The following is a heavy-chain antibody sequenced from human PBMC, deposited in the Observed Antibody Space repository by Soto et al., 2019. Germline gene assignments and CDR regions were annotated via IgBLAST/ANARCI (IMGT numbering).Heavy chain of an antibody. J-gene: IGHJ4*02. CDR3: MRGGWGDSPIDY. CDR2: INPSNEIT. V-gene: IGHV1-2*02. Sequence: QVQLEQSGTEVKKVGASVKVSCKTSGYTFSAFYVHWARLAPGRGFEWLGWINPSNEITTFSQSFQGRVTKTRRTSTNTGHMELNSLTFDDTAVYYCMRGGWGDSPIDYWGQGTQVIVSS. CDR1: GYTFSAFY. D-gene: IGHD1-26*01.